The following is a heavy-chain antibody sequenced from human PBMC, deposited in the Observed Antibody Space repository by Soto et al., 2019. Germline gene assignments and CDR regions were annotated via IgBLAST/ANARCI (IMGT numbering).Heavy chain of an antibody. D-gene: IGHD3-3*01. CDR2: ISYDGSNK. CDR1: GFTFSSYA. V-gene: IGHV3-30-3*01. Sequence: PGGSLRLSCAASGFTFSSYAMHWVRQAPGKGLEWVAVISYDGSNKYYADSVKGRFTISRDNSKNTLYLQMNSLRAEDTAVYYCARRYDFWSGYYMAYYYYGMDVWGKGTTVTVS. CDR3: ARRYDFWSGYYMAYYYYGMDV. J-gene: IGHJ6*04.